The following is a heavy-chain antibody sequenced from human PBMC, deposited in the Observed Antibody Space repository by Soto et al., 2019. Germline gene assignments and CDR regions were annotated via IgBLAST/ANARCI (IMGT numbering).Heavy chain of an antibody. CDR2: TFYRSKWKN. D-gene: IGHD3-22*01. Sequence: QVQLHQSGPGLVKPSQTLSLTCAISGDSVSSNTAAWNWVRQSPSRGLEWLGRTFYRSKWKNDYADSVRSRITVNADTSKNQFSLHLNSVTPEDTAIYYCASDDRGLIDYWAQGTLVTVSS. V-gene: IGHV6-1*01. CDR3: ASDDRGLIDY. J-gene: IGHJ4*02. CDR1: GDSVSSNTAA.